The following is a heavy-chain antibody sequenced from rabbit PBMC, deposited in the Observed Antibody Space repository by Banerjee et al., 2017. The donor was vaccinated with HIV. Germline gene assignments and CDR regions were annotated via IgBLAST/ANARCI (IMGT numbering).Heavy chain of an antibody. V-gene: IGHV1S7*01. CDR2: IATGKGST. D-gene: IGHD2-1*01. CDR3: ARGSYDDYGDWLDL. J-gene: IGHJ5*01. Sequence: QSLEESGGDLVKPGASLTLTCKASGFDFSSYYMSWVRQAPGKGLEWIGIIATGKGSTYYASWVNGRFTISSHNAQNTLYLQLNSLTAADTATYFCARGSYDDYGDWLDLWGPGTLVTVS. CDR1: GFDFSSYY.